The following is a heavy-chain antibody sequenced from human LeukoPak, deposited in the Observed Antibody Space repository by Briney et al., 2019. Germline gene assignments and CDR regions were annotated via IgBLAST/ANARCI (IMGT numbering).Heavy chain of an antibody. CDR2: INPNSGGT. V-gene: IGHV1-2*02. D-gene: IGHD4/OR15-4a*01. CDR3: ARDSELTAYYYYYMDV. CDR1: GYTFTTFP. Sequence: ASVKVSCKASGYTFTTFPIHWVRQAPGQGLEWMGWINPNSGGTNYAQKFQGRVTMTRDTSISTAYMELSRLRSDDTAVYYCARDSELTAYYYYYMDVWGKGTTVTVSS. J-gene: IGHJ6*03.